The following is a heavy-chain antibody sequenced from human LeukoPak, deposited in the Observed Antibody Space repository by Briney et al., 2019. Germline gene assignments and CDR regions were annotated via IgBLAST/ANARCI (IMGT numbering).Heavy chain of an antibody. J-gene: IGHJ4*02. V-gene: IGHV3-21*01. CDR2: ISSSSAHI. D-gene: IGHD1-26*01. Sequence: PGGSLRLSCAASGFTFSSYSMNWVHQAPGKGLEWVSFISSSSAHINYADSVKGRFTISRDNPRNSLYLQMNSLRAEDTAVYYCARDIGGSYTAIDYWGQGTLVTVSS. CDR3: ARDIGGSYTAIDY. CDR1: GFTFSSYS.